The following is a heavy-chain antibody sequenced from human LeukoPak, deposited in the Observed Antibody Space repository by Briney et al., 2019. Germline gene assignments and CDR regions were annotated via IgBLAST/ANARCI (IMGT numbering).Heavy chain of an antibody. J-gene: IGHJ4*02. V-gene: IGHV3-15*04. CDR2: IESKTDGGTT. Sequence: GGSLRLSCAASGFSFSDAWMSWVRQIQGKGLEWVGRIESKTDGGTTDYAAPVKGRFTISRDDSTNTLYLQMNSLKSEDTAVYYCTTYGSGRKFDYWGQGILVTVSS. D-gene: IGHD3-10*01. CDR3: TTYGSGRKFDY. CDR1: GFSFSDAW.